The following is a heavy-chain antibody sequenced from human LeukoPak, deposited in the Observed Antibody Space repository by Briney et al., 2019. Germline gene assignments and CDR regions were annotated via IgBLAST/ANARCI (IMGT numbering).Heavy chain of an antibody. Sequence: GGSLRLSCAASGFTFSSYAMHWVRQAPGKGLEWVAVISYDGGNKYYADSVKGRFTISRDNSKNTLYLQMNSLRAEDTAVYYCARSSAYSSGWYFDYWGQGTLVTVSS. V-gene: IGHV3-30-3*01. D-gene: IGHD6-19*01. CDR3: ARSSAYSSGWYFDY. CDR1: GFTFSSYA. J-gene: IGHJ4*02. CDR2: ISYDGGNK.